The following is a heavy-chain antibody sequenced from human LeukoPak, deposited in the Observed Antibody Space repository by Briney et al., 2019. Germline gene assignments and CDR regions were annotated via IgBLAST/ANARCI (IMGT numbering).Heavy chain of an antibody. J-gene: IGHJ4*02. Sequence: PSETLSLTCVVSGGPISSSYWSWIRQPPGKGPEWIGSIFYSGSTNYNPSLKSRVFISGDTSKNQFSLTLSSATTADTAVYYCASQGGMVATSPFWDWGQGTPVTVSS. D-gene: IGHD5-12*01. CDR2: IFYSGST. CDR1: GGPISSSY. V-gene: IGHV4-59*01. CDR3: ASQGGMVATSPFWD.